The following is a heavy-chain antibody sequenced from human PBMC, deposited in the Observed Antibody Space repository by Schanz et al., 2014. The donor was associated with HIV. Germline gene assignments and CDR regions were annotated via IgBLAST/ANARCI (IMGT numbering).Heavy chain of an antibody. CDR3: ATSIYTYGKGNFDY. D-gene: IGHD5-18*01. CDR2: TKEDGSEK. Sequence: EVHLVESGGGLVQPGGSLRLSCVASGSTFTTYYMSWVRQAPGRGLEWVANTKEDGSEKNYVDSVKGRFTISRDNAKNSLYLQMSNLRADDTAVYHCATSIYTYGKGNFDYWGQGSLVSVSS. J-gene: IGHJ4*02. CDR1: GSTFTTYY. V-gene: IGHV3-7*01.